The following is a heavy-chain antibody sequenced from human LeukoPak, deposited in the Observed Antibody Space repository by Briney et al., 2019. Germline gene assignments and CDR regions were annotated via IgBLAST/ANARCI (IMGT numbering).Heavy chain of an antibody. J-gene: IGHJ4*02. CDR3: TRDRGQQPTYDY. Sequence: GGSLRLSCAASGFTFSSYWMHWVRQAPGKGLVWVSRINSDGSSISYADSVKGRFTISRDNAKDTLYLQMNSLRAEDTAVYYCTRDRGQQPTYDYWGQGTLVTVSS. D-gene: IGHD6-13*01. CDR1: GFTFSSYW. V-gene: IGHV3-74*01. CDR2: INSDGSSI.